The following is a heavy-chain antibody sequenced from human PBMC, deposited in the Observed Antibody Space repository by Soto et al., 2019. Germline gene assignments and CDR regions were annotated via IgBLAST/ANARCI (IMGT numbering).Heavy chain of an antibody. CDR1: GGTFSSYT. CDR3: ARLGAAAGTYYFDY. CDR2: IIPILGIA. D-gene: IGHD6-13*01. Sequence: SVKVSCKASGGTFSSYTISWVRQAPGQGLEWMGRIIPILGIANYAQKFQGRVTITADKSTSTAYMELSSLRSEDTVVYYCARLGAAAGTYYFDYWGKGTLVTVDS. V-gene: IGHV1-69*02. J-gene: IGHJ4*02.